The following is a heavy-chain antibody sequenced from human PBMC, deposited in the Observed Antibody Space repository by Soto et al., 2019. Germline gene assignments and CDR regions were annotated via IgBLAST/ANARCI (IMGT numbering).Heavy chain of an antibody. CDR1: GGSISSYY. CDR3: ARQNTGHNWFGP. D-gene: IGHD4-17*01. V-gene: IGHV4-59*01. Sequence: PSETLSLTCTVSGGSISSYYWSWIRQPPGKGLEWIGYTYYSGSTNYNPSLKSRVTISVDTSKNQFSLKLSSVTAADTAVYYCARQNTGHNWFGPWGQGTLVTVSS. J-gene: IGHJ5*02. CDR2: TYYSGST.